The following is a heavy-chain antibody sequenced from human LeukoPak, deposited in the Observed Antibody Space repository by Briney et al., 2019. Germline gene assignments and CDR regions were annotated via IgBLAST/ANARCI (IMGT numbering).Heavy chain of an antibody. CDR2: IYPGHSDT. D-gene: IGHD2-8*02. CDR3: ARGWGSD. J-gene: IGHJ4*02. V-gene: IGHV5-51*01. Sequence: GESLKISCQTSGYSFVTYGIVWVRQMPGKGLEWVGLIYPGHSDTTYSPSFQGQVTISADKSTDTAYLHWNSLKALDTATYFCARGWGSDWGQGTLVTVSS. CDR1: GYSFVTYG.